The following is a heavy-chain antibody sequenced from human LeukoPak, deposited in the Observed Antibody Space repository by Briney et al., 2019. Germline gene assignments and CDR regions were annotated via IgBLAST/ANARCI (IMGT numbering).Heavy chain of an antibody. V-gene: IGHV4-39*01. Sequence: SETLSLTCTVSGGSISSVSYYWAWIRQPPGKGLEWIGNIYYSGSTYYNPSLKSRVTISVDTSKNQFSLNLYSVTAADTAVFYCARSYYYDYRQIDYWGQGTLVTVSS. CDR1: GGSISSVSYY. CDR2: IYYSGST. J-gene: IGHJ4*02. CDR3: ARSYYYDYRQIDY. D-gene: IGHD3-22*01.